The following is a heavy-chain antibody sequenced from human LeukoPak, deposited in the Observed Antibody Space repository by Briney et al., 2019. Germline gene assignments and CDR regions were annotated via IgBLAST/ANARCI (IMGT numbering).Heavy chain of an antibody. J-gene: IGHJ4*02. CDR3: AKGNTYYYGSGSYYADY. CDR2: IKQDGTEI. V-gene: IGHV3-7*03. CDR1: GFTFSSYW. Sequence: GGSLRLSCAASGFTFSSYWMTWVRQAPGKGLEWVANIKQDGTEIFYVDSVKGRFTISRDNSKNTLYLQMNSLRAEDTAVYYYAKGNTYYYGSGSYYADYWGQGTLVTVSS. D-gene: IGHD3-10*01.